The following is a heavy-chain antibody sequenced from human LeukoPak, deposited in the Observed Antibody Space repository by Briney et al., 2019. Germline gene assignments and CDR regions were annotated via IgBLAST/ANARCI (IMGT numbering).Heavy chain of an antibody. Sequence: PGGSLRLSCAASGFTSSSFPMNWVRQAPGKGPEWVSYISGSGTTTFYPDSVKGRFTISRDNAKNSLYLEMNSLRAEDTAVYYCARGLRNTILGGCHYWGQGTLVTVSS. D-gene: IGHD3-3*01. CDR2: ISGSGTTT. V-gene: IGHV3-48*03. CDR3: ARGLRNTILGGCHY. J-gene: IGHJ4*02. CDR1: GFTSSSFP.